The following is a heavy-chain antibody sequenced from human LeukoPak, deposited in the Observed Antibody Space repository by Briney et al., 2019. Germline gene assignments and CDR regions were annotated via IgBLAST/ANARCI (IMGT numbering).Heavy chain of an antibody. CDR3: ARVQGSPY. J-gene: IGHJ4*02. Sequence: GGSLRLSCAASGFTFSDYTLNWVRQPPGKGLEWLSSITGDSSYIYYGDSVKGRFAVSRDNARNSLYLHVNSLRVEDTGVYYCARVQGSPYWGQGTLVTVSS. CDR1: GFTFSDYT. V-gene: IGHV3-21*03. CDR2: ITGDSSYI.